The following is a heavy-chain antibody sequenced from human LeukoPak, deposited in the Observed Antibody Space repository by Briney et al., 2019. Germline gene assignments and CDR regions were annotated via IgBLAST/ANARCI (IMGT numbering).Heavy chain of an antibody. Sequence: GESLKISCKGSGYRFTSYWIGWVRQMPGKGLEWLRIIYPGDSDTRYSPSFQGQVTISADKSIRTAYLQWTSQKASDTAMYYCATTANDYYDRSGYLAPSLNYWGQGTLVTVSS. CDR1: GYRFTSYW. CDR3: ATTANDYYDRSGYLAPSLNY. D-gene: IGHD3-22*01. CDR2: IYPGDSDT. V-gene: IGHV5-51*01. J-gene: IGHJ4*02.